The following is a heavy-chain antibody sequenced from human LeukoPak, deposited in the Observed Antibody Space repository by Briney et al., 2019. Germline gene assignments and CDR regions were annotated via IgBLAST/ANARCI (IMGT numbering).Heavy chain of an antibody. CDR2: ISGSTGHT. J-gene: IGHJ4*02. CDR3: AKGFGYYFDY. D-gene: IGHD3-10*01. V-gene: IGHV3-23*01. CDR1: GFTLGNYA. Sequence: GGSLRLSCAASGFTLGNYAMRWVRQAPGKGLERVSTISGSTGHTYYADSVKGRFTISRDDSKNTLYLQMNSLRAEDTAVYYCAKGFGYYFDYWGQGTLVTVSS.